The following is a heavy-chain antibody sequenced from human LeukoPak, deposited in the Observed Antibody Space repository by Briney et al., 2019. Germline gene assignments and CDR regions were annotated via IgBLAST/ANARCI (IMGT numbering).Heavy chain of an antibody. J-gene: IGHJ4*02. V-gene: IGHV1-2*02. D-gene: IGHD3-3*01. CDR2: INPNSGGT. CDR3: ARGGFLEWLLSLYYFDY. Sequence: ASVKVSCKASGYTFTGYYMHWVRQAPGQGLEWMGWINPNSGGTNYAQKFQGRVTMTRDTSISTAYMELSRLRSDDTAVYYCARGGFLEWLLSLYYFDYWGQGTLVTVSS. CDR1: GYTFTGYY.